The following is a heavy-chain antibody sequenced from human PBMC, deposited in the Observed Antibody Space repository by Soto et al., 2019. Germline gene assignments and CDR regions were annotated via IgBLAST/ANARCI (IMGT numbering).Heavy chain of an antibody. CDR3: ARDLGPRGYPNPNWFDP. Sequence: KPSETMSLACTVSGGSISSGGYYWSWIRQHPGKGLEWIGYIYYSGSTYYNPSLKSRVTISVDTSKNQFSLKLSSVTAADTAVYYCARDLGPRGYPNPNWFDPWRKGTLVTVSS. CDR1: GGSISSGGYY. J-gene: IGHJ5*02. V-gene: IGHV4-31*03. CDR2: IYYSGST. D-gene: IGHD3-16*01.